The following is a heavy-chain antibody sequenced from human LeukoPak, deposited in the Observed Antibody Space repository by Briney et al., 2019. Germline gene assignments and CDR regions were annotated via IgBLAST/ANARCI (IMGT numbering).Heavy chain of an antibody. J-gene: IGHJ4*02. CDR1: GFTFSSYG. Sequence: GGSLRLSCAASGFTFSSYGMHWVRQAPGKGLQWVAVVWYDGSNTYYADSVKGRFTISRDNSKNTLYLQMNSLRAEDTAVYYCARHSSGYFRLDYWGQGTLVTVSS. CDR3: ARHSSGYFRLDY. D-gene: IGHD3-22*01. V-gene: IGHV3-33*01. CDR2: VWYDGSNT.